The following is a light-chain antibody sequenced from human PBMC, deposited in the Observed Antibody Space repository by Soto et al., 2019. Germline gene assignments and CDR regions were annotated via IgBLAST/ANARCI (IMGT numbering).Light chain of an antibody. CDR3: AAWDDSLDGHVV. CDR1: NSNIGSNT. Sequence: QLVLTQPPSASGTPGQKVTISCSGSNSNIGSNTVSWFQQLPGRAPKLLLYNNIYRPPGVPDRFSGSKSGTSVSLAISGLQSEDEADYYCAAWDDSLDGHVVFGGGTKLTVL. V-gene: IGLV1-44*01. CDR2: NNI. J-gene: IGLJ2*01.